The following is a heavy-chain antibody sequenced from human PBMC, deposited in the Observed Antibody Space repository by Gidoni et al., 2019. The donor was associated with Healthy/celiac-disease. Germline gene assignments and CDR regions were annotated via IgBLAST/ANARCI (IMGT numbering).Heavy chain of an antibody. J-gene: IGHJ4*02. D-gene: IGHD6-19*01. CDR3: ARAAATGGWFK. Sequence: QVQLVQSGAAVKKPGASVTVSCKASGSPFTGYYMHWVRQAPGQGLEWMGRINPNSGGTNYAQKFQGRVTMTRDTSISTAYMELSRLRADDTAVYYCARAAATGGWFKWGQGTLVTVSS. V-gene: IGHV1-2*06. CDR1: GSPFTGYY. CDR2: INPNSGGT.